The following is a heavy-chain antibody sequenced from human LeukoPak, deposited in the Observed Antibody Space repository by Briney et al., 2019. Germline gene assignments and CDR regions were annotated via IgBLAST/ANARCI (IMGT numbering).Heavy chain of an antibody. CDR3: ATGGSYSVNYYFDY. Sequence: GRSLRLSCAASGFTFDDYAMHWVRQAPGKGLEWVSGISWNSGSIGYADSVKGRFTISRDNAKNSLYLQLNSLRAEDTALYYCATGGSYSVNYYFDYWGQGTLVTVSS. D-gene: IGHD1-26*01. CDR2: ISWNSGSI. CDR1: GFTFDDYA. J-gene: IGHJ4*02. V-gene: IGHV3-9*01.